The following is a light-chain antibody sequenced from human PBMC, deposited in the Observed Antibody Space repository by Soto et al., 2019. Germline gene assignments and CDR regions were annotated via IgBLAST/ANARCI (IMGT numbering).Light chain of an antibody. Sequence: DIQMTQSPSSLSASVGDRVTITCRASQAISIYLAWYQQKPGKVPELLIYAATTLQSGVPSRFSGSGSGIEFTLTISSLQPEDVATYYCQKYNSAPLTFGPGTKVDIK. CDR2: AAT. V-gene: IGKV1-27*01. CDR3: QKYNSAPLT. CDR1: QAISIY. J-gene: IGKJ3*01.